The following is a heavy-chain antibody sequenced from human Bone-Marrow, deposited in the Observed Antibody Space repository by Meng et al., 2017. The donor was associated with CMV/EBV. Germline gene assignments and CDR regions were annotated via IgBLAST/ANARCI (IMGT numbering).Heavy chain of an antibody. Sequence: GGSLRLSCAASGFTFSSYGMHWVRQAPGKGLEWVAFIRYDGSNKYYVDSVKGRFTISRDNAKNSLYLQMNSLRAEDTAVYYCARDRVHCSSTSCRRYYFDYWGQGTLVTVSS. CDR1: GFTFSSYG. J-gene: IGHJ4*02. V-gene: IGHV3-30*02. CDR3: ARDRVHCSSTSCRRYYFDY. CDR2: IRYDGSNK. D-gene: IGHD2-2*01.